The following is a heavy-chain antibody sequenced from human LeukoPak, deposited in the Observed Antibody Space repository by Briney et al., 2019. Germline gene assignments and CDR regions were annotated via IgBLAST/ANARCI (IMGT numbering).Heavy chain of an antibody. J-gene: IGHJ3*02. V-gene: IGHV1-58*01. CDR3: AGDGSNRYSDAFDI. Sequence: SVKVFCKASGFTFTSSAVQWVRQARGQRLEWIGWIAVGSGNTNYAQKFQERVTITRDMSTSTAYMELSSLRSEDTAVYYCAGDGSNRYSDAFDIWGQGTMVTVSS. CDR1: GFTFTSSA. CDR2: IAVGSGNT. D-gene: IGHD1-14*01.